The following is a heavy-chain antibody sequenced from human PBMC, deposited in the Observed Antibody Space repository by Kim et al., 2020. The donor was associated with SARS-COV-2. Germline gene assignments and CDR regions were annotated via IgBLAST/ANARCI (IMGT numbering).Heavy chain of an antibody. J-gene: IGHJ4*02. V-gene: IGHV3-48*01. CDR3: ARGNPHFDY. CDR2: ISSSSTI. D-gene: IGHD4-4*01. CDR1: GFTFSSYS. Sequence: GGSLRLSCAASGFTFSSYSMNWVRQAPGKGLEWVSYISSSSTIYYADSVKGRFTISRDNAKNSLYLQMNSLRAEDTAVYYCARGNPHFDYWGQGTLVTVSS.